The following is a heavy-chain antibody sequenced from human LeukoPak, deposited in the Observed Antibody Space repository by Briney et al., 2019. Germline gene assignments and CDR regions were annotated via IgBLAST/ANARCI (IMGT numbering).Heavy chain of an antibody. V-gene: IGHV1-69*01. D-gene: IGHD3-10*01. CDR1: GGTFSSYA. Sequence: SVKVSCKASGGTFSSYAISWVRQAPGQGLEWMGGIIPIFGTANYAQKFQGRVTITADESTSTAYMELSSLRSEDTAVYYCARGRTYYYGSGSCSPLDYWGQGTLVTVSS. CDR3: ARGRTYYYGSGSCSPLDY. CDR2: IIPIFGTA. J-gene: IGHJ4*02.